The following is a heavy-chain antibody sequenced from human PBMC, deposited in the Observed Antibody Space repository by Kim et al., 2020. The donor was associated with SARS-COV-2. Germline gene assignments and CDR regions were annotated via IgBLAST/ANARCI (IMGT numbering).Heavy chain of an antibody. CDR2: ISSSSSYT. D-gene: IGHD3-10*02. CDR1: GFTFSDYY. V-gene: IGHV3-11*05. Sequence: GGSLRLSCAASGFTFSDYYMSWIRQAPGKGLEWVSYISSSSSYTNYADSVKGRFTISRDNAKNSLYLQMNSLRAEDTAVYYCAREGFLMSYFDLWGRGTLVTVSS. CDR3: AREGFLMSYFDL. J-gene: IGHJ2*01.